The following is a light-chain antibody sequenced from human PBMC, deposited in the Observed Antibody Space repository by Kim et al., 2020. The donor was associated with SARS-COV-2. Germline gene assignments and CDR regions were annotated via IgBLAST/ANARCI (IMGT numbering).Light chain of an antibody. Sequence: QSVLTQPPSVSGAPGQRVTISCTGSSSNIGAGYDVHWYQQLPGTAPKLLISGNNNRPSGVPDRFSGSKSDTSASLAITGLQAEDEADYYCQSYDSSLRVAFRGGT. CDR1: SSNIGAGYD. V-gene: IGLV1-40*01. J-gene: IGLJ2*01. CDR2: GNN. CDR3: QSYDSSLRVA.